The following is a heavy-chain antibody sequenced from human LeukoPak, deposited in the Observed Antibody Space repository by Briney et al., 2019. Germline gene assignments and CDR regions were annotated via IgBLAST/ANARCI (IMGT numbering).Heavy chain of an antibody. Sequence: GGSLRLSCAASGFSFSSYWMHWVRQVPGKGLVWVSRINPDGGGTTYADSVKGRFTISRDNARNTLYLQMNSLRAEDTAVYFCAKDTNGWSFDYWGQGTLVTVSS. CDR1: GFSFSSYW. J-gene: IGHJ4*02. V-gene: IGHV3-74*01. CDR2: INPDGGGT. CDR3: AKDTNGWSFDY. D-gene: IGHD6-19*01.